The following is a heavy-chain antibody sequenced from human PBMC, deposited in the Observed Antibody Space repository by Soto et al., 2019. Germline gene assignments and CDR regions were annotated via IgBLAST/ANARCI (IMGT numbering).Heavy chain of an antibody. J-gene: IGHJ3*02. D-gene: IGHD6-13*01. V-gene: IGHV3-7*05. CDR1: GFTFTSYR. Sequence: DVQLVESGGDLVQPGGSLRLSCEASGFTFTSYRLGWVRQPPGKGLGWVANIRQDGNEKYYVDSRRGRFTISRDNAKNSLSLQMNSLRTEDTAVYFCARESSSAWYGSYAFDIWGQGTMVTVSS. CDR2: IRQDGNEK. CDR3: ARESSSAWYGSYAFDI.